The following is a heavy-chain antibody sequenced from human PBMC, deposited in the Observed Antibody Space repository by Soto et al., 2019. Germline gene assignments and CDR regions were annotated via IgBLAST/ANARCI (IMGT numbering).Heavy chain of an antibody. J-gene: IGHJ6*02. CDR1: GGSFSGYY. CDR3: ARGRGYSYGHYYYYGMDV. V-gene: IGHV4-34*01. Sequence: QVQLQQWGAGLLKPSETLSLTCAVYGGSFSGYYWSWIRQPPGKGLEWIGEINHSGSTNYNPSLKSRFTISVDTSKNQFSLKLSSVTAADTAVYYCARGRGYSYGHYYYYGMDVWGQGTTVTVSS. D-gene: IGHD5-18*01. CDR2: INHSGST.